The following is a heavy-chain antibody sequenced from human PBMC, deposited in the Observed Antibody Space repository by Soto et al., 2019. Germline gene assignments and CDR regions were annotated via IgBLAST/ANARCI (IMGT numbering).Heavy chain of an antibody. Sequence: QVQLVQSGAEVKQPGSSVKVSCQASGVTFSSFAISWVRQAPGQGLEWMGGIIPIFRTPNYAQTFQGRVTITADESTSSVYMELSRLRSEDAAVYYCARSTGSGFRRGTHRFNWFDPWGQGTLVTVSS. CDR3: ARSTGSGFRRGTHRFNWFDP. CDR2: IIPIFRTP. J-gene: IGHJ5*02. CDR1: GVTFSSFA. D-gene: IGHD5-12*01. V-gene: IGHV1-69*01.